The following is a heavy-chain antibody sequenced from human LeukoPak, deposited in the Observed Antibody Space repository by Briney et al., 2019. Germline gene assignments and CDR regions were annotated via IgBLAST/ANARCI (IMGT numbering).Heavy chain of an antibody. CDR2: IKQDGSAK. CDR1: GFTFRNYW. J-gene: IGHJ4*02. D-gene: IGHD6-6*01. V-gene: IGHV3-7*03. CDR3: ARVGSLAVPQDH. Sequence: GGSLRLSCAASGFTFRNYWMTWVRQVPGKGLEWVANIKQDGSAKYYVDSVKGRFTISRDNAKNSVYLQMNSLRVVDTAVYYCARVGSLAVPQDHWGQGTLVTVSS.